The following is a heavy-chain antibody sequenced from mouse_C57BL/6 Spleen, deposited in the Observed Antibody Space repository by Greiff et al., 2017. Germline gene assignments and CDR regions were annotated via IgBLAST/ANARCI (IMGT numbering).Heavy chain of an antibody. D-gene: IGHD2-4*01. CDR1: GFNIKDYY. CDR3: ARRNYDDYYAMDY. Sequence: VQLQQSGAELVKPGASVQLSCTASGFNIKDYYMHWVKQRTEQGLEWIGRFDPEDGETKYAQKFKGKATITADTSSNTAYLQLIILTSEDTAVYYCARRNYDDYYAMDYWGQGTSVTVSS. CDR2: FDPEDGET. J-gene: IGHJ4*01. V-gene: IGHV14-2*01.